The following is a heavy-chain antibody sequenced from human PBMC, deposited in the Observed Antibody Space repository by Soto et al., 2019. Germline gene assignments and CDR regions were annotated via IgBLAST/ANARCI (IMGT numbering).Heavy chain of an antibody. CDR1: GGTFSSYA. J-gene: IGHJ6*02. CDR3: ARSVTIFVVVNLDYYYYFGMDV. D-gene: IGHD3-3*01. V-gene: IGHV1-69*06. CDR2: IIPIFGTA. Sequence: QVQLVQSGAEVKKPGSSVKVSCKASGGTFSSYAISWVRQAPGQGLEWMGGIIPIFGTANYAQKFQGRVPISVDKSTSTAYMELSSLRSEDTAVYYCARSVTIFVVVNLDYYYYFGMDVCGQVTTVTASS.